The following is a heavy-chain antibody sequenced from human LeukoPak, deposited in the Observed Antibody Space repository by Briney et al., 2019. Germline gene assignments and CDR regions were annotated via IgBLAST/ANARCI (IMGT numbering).Heavy chain of an antibody. CDR2: INPTGGST. Sequence: GASVKVSCKASGYTFTSYYMHWVRQAPGQGLEWMGLINPTGGSTGYAQKLQGRVTMTRDMSTRTDYMELCSLRSEDTAIYYCARDNSVGDNAWWFDPWGQGTLVTVSS. J-gene: IGHJ5*02. V-gene: IGHV1-46*01. CDR1: GYTFTSYY. CDR3: ARDNSVGDNAWWFDP. D-gene: IGHD1-26*01.